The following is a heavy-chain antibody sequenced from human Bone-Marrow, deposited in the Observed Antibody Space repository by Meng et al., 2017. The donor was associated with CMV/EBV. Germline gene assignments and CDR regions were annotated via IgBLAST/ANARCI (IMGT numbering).Heavy chain of an antibody. CDR3: ARGRSLFEY. J-gene: IGHJ4*02. CDR1: GGSFSGHF. Sequence: SETLSLTCAVYGGSFSGHFWSWIRQPPGKGLEWIGDINQSEGTHYNPSLKSRATIPVDTSKNQFSLKLSYVTVADTAVYYCARGRSLFEYWSQKRLVTVSS. V-gene: IGHV4-34*01. CDR2: INQSEGT.